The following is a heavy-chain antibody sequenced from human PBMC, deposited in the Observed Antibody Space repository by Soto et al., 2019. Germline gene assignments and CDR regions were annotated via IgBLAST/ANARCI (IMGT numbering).Heavy chain of an antibody. V-gene: IGHV3-74*01. CDR1: GFNFSNDW. D-gene: IGHD2-21*02. CDR2: ITSDGKSK. CDR3: ARESGDWPLNWFDP. J-gene: IGHJ5*02. Sequence: LXLSFAASGFNFSNDWMHWVRQRPAEGLVWVSRITSDGKSKAYAESVKGRFAISRDNAKNTLYLQMNGLTAEDTAVYYCARESGDWPLNWFDPWGQGTLVTVSS.